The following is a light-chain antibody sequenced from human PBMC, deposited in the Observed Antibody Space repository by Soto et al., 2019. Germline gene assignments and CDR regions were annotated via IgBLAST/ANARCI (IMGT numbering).Light chain of an antibody. CDR2: DDN. V-gene: IGLV1-51*01. J-gene: IGLJ1*01. CDR3: GSWDSSLSAYV. CDR1: ISNIGGNS. Sequence: QSVLTQPPSVSAAPGQKVTISCAGSISNIGGNSVSWYQQLPGTAPKLLIYDDNKRPSGIPDRFSGSKSGTSATLGITGFQTGDEADYYCGSWDSSLSAYVFGTGTKVTV.